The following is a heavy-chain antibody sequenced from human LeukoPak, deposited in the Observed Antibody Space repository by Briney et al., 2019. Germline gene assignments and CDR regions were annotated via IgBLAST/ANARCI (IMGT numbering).Heavy chain of an antibody. V-gene: IGHV1-69*04. Sequence: SVKVSCKTSGGTFSSSAINWVRQAPGQGLEWMGRIIPALNITSYAQKFQGRVTITADTSTSTAYMELSSLRSEETAVYYCARDQGLTAPPPYGLDVWGQGTTVTVSS. CDR1: GGTFSSSA. CDR2: IIPALNIT. J-gene: IGHJ6*02. D-gene: IGHD5-18*01. CDR3: ARDQGLTAPPPYGLDV.